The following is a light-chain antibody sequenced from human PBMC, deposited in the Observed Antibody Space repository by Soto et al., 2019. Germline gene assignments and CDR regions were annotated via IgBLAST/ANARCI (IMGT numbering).Light chain of an antibody. J-gene: IGLJ3*02. V-gene: IGLV4-69*02. CDR3: QTWGTGMV. Sequence: QSALTQSPSASASLGASVKLTCTLSSGHSSYAIAWHQQQPEKGPRYLMKLNSDGSQSKGDGIPDRFSGSSSGAERYLTISSLQSEDEADYYCQTWGTGMVFGGGTKLTVL. CDR1: SGHSSYA. CDR2: LNSDGSQ.